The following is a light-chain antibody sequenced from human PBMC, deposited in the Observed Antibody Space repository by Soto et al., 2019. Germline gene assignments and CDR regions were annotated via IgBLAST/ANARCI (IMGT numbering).Light chain of an antibody. V-gene: IGKV3-20*01. J-gene: IGKJ1*01. CDR2: GAP. CDR1: QSVSNNY. CDR3: QQYGSSPRWT. Sequence: IVLTQSPGTLSRSPGERATLSCSASQSVSNNYLAWYQQKPGQAPRLLSYGAPTRAPGIPDRISGSGSGTDFTLTISRLEPEDFAVYYWQQYGSSPRWTLGQGTKLDIK.